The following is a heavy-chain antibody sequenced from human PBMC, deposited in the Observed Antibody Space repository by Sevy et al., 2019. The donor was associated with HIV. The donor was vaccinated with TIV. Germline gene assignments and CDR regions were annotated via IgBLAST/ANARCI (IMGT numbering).Heavy chain of an antibody. CDR3: ARDPTTTVTNYFDY. CDR1: GFTFSSYA. CDR2: ISSNGGST. J-gene: IGHJ4*02. Sequence: GESLKISCAASGFTFSSYAMHWVRQAPGKGLEYVSAISSNGGSTYYANSVKGRFTISRDNSKNTLYLQMGSLRAEDMAVYYCARDPTTTVTNYFDYWGQGTLVTVSS. V-gene: IGHV3-64*01. D-gene: IGHD4-4*01.